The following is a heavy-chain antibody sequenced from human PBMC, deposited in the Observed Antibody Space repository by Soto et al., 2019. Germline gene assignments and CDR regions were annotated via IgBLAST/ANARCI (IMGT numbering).Heavy chain of an antibody. CDR1: GGTFSSYT. V-gene: IGHV1-69*04. CDR3: ARDPGIVATPYYYYYYMDV. D-gene: IGHD5-12*01. J-gene: IGHJ6*03. CDR2: IIPILGIA. Sequence: SVKVSCKASGGTFSSYTISWVRQAPGQGLEWMGRIIPILGIANYAQKFQGRVTITADKSTSTAYMELSSLRSEDTAVYYCARDPGIVATPYYYYYYMDVWGKGTTVTVSS.